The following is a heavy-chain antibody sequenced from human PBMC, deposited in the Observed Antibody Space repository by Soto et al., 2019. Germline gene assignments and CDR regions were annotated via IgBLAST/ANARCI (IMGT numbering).Heavy chain of an antibody. CDR3: AADFGSGWYAFDI. CDR1: GFTFTGSA. Sequence: ASVKVSCKASGFTFTGSAVPWVLQARGQRLECIGWIVVGSGNTNYAQKFQERVTITRDMSTSTAYMELSSLRSEDTAVYYCAADFGSGWYAFDIWGQGTMVTVSS. J-gene: IGHJ3*02. D-gene: IGHD6-19*01. V-gene: IGHV1-58*01. CDR2: IVVGSGNT.